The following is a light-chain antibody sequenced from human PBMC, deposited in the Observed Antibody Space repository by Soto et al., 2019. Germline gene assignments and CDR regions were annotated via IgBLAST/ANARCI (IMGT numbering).Light chain of an antibody. Sequence: EIVMTQSPATLSVSPGERATLSCRASQSVSSNLAWYQQKPVQAPRLLIYGASTRATGIPARFSGSGSGTEFTLTISSLQSEDFAVYYCQQYNNWPPRGTFGQGTKVEIK. V-gene: IGKV3-15*01. CDR2: GAS. CDR3: QQYNNWPPRGT. CDR1: QSVSSN. J-gene: IGKJ1*01.